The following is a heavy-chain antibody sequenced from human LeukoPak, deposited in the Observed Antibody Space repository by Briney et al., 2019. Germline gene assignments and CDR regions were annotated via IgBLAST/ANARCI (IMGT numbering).Heavy chain of an antibody. V-gene: IGHV3-11*01. CDR1: GFTFSDYY. J-gene: IGHJ6*02. CDR3: ARDIGYCSGGSCYRYYYYGMDV. CDR2: ISSSGRTI. Sequence: MPGGSLRLSCAASGFTFSDYYMSWIRQAPGKGLEWVSHISSSGRTIYYADSVKGRFTISRDNAKNSQYLQMNSLRAEDTAVYYCARDIGYCSGGSCYRYYYYGMDVWGQGTTVTVSS. D-gene: IGHD2-15*01.